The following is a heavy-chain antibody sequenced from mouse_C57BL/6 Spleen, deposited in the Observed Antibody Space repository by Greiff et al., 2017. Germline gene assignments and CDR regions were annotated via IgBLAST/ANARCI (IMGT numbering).Heavy chain of an antibody. Sequence: EVQLVESGGGLVKPGGSLKLSCAASGFTFSSYSMSWVRQTPEKRLEWVATICDGGSYTYYPDNVEGRFTISRDNAKNTPYLQMSHLKSEDTAMYYCARADEYDAWFADWGQGTLGTVS. CDR2: ICDGGSYT. CDR1: GFTFSSYS. J-gene: IGHJ3*01. CDR3: ARADEYDAWFAD. V-gene: IGHV5-4*01. D-gene: IGHD2-4*01.